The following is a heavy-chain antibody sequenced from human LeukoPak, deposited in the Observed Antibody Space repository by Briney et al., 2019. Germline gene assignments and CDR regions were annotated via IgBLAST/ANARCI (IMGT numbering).Heavy chain of an antibody. CDR3: ARASSGTNFYYYMDV. CDR2: INPNSGVT. V-gene: IGHV1-2*02. Sequence: RWASVKVSCKASGYTFTGYYIYWVRQAPGQGLEWMGWINPNSGVTNYAQKFQGRVTMTRDTSINTAYMELSRLRSDDTAVYYCARASSGTNFYYYMDVWGKGTTVTISS. J-gene: IGHJ6*03. D-gene: IGHD6-19*01. CDR1: GYTFTGYY.